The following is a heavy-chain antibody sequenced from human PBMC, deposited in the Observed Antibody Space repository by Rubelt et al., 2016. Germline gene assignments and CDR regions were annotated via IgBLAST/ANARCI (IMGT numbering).Heavy chain of an antibody. Sequence: QVQLVQSGAEVKKPGASVKVSCKASGYTFTSYDINWVRQATGQGLEWMGWMNPNSGNTGYAQKFQGRVTMTRNTSISTAYMELSSLRSEDTAVYYCARLAITIFGVVVYYYGMDVWAKGPRSPSP. CDR3: ARLAITIFGVVVYYYGMDV. J-gene: IGHJ6*02. V-gene: IGHV1-8*01. CDR2: MNPNSGNT. CDR1: GYTFTSYD. D-gene: IGHD3-3*01.